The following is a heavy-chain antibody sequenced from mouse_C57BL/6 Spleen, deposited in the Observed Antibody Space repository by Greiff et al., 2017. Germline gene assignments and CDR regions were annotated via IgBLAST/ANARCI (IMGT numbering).Heavy chain of an antibody. V-gene: IGHV1-69*01. CDR3: ARSYYGSSYKYFDV. D-gene: IGHD1-1*01. J-gene: IGHJ1*03. CDR2: IDPSDSYT. CDR1: GYTFTSYW. Sequence: VQLQPPGAELVMPGASVKLSCKASGYTFTSYWMHWVKQRPGQGLEWIGEIDPSDSYTNYNQKFKGKSTLTVDKSSSTAYMQLSSLTSEDSAGYYCARSYYGSSYKYFDVWGTGTTVTVSS.